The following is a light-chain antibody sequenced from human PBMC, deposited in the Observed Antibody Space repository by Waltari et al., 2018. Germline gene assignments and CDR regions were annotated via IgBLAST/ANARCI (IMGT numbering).Light chain of an antibody. Sequence: SALTQPASVSGSPGQSNIISCTESSSDVADYALHSWYHHHPGGAPKLLIYEFSKRPSGVSSRFSGSKSGKTASLTISGLQAENEGVYYCCAFAGYGVYVFGSGTHVAVL. J-gene: IGLJ1*01. CDR1: SSDVADYAL. CDR3: CAFAGYGVYV. CDR2: EFS. V-gene: IGLV2-23*02.